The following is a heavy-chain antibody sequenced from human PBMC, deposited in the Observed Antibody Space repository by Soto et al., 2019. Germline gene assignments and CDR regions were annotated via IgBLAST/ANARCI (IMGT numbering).Heavy chain of an antibody. Sequence: EVKLVESGGGLVKPGGSLRLSCAASGFTFTSYNMNWVRQAPGKGLEWVSSISSSSYYIYYADAVKGRFTIARDNAKNSLELQMSSVRAEDTAVYYCASWGLGYWSNGVCFLYCMDVWGQGTTVTVSS. V-gene: IGHV3-21*01. CDR1: GFTFTSYN. CDR2: ISSSSYYI. CDR3: ASWGLGYWSNGVCFLYCMDV. J-gene: IGHJ6*02. D-gene: IGHD2-8*01.